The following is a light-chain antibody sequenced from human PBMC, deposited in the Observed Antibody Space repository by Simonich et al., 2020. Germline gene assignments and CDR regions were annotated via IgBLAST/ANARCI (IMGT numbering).Light chain of an antibody. V-gene: IGKV4-1*01. CDR2: WAS. CDR1: QSVLYSSNNKNY. Sequence: DIVMTESTDSLAVSLGERATINCKSSQSVLYSSNNKNYLAWYQQKPGQPPKLLIYWASTRESGVPDRISGSGSGTDFTLTISSLQAEDVAVYYCQQYYSTPWTFGQGTKVEIK. J-gene: IGKJ1*01. CDR3: QQYYSTPWT.